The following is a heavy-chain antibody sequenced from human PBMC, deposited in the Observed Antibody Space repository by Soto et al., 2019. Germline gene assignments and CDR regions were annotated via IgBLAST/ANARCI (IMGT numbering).Heavy chain of an antibody. CDR2: IWYDGSNK. V-gene: IGHV3-33*01. CDR3: ARGGGDYGGNSGWFDP. J-gene: IGHJ5*02. Sequence: QVQLVESGGGVVQPGRSLRLSCAASGFTFSSYGMHWVRQAPGKGLEWVAVIWYDGSNKYYADSVKGRFTISRDNSQNTLYLQMNSLGAEDTAVYYWARGGGDYGGNSGWFDPWGQGTLVTVSS. CDR1: GFTFSSYG. D-gene: IGHD4-17*01.